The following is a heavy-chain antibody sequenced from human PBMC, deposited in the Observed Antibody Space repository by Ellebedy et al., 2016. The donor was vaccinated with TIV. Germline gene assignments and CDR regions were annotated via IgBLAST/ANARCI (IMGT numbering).Heavy chain of an antibody. D-gene: IGHD2-2*01. CDR1: GYSFTTYW. CDR3: ARPASSSWEFDY. J-gene: IGHJ4*02. V-gene: IGHV5-10-1*01. Sequence: GESLKISXKVSGYSFTTYWISWVRQMPGKGLEWMGRIDPSDSSTNYNPSFQGHVTISTDKSISTAYLQWASLKASDTAMYYCARPASSSWEFDYWGQGTLVTVSS. CDR2: IDPSDSST.